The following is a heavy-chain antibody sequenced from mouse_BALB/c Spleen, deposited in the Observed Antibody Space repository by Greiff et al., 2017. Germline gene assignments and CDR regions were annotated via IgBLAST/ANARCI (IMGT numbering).Heavy chain of an antibody. D-gene: IGHD2-1*01. Sequence: VKLQQPGAELVMPGASVKMSCKASGYTFTDYWMHWVKQRPGQGLEWIGAIDTSDSYTSYNQKFKGKATLTVDESSSTAYMQLSSLTSEDSAVYYCARSGNSYAMDYWGQGTSVTVSS. J-gene: IGHJ4*01. V-gene: IGHV1-69*01. CDR2: IDTSDSYT. CDR1: GYTFTDYW. CDR3: ARSGNSYAMDY.